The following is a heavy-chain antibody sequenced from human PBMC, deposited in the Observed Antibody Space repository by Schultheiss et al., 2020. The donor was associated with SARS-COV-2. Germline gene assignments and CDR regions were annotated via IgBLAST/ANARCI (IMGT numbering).Heavy chain of an antibody. J-gene: IGHJ4*02. V-gene: IGHV4-59*12. Sequence: SQTLSLTCTVSGGSISSYYWSWIRQPPGKGLEWIGYIYYSGSTNYNPSLKSLVTISVDTSKNQFSLKLSSVTAADTAVYYCARGYYYDSSGYVDYWGQGTLVTVSS. CDR3: ARGYYYDSSGYVDY. CDR1: GGSISSYY. CDR2: IYYSGST. D-gene: IGHD3-22*01.